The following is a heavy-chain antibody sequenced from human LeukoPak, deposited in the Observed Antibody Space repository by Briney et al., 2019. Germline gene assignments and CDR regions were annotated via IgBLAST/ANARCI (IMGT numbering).Heavy chain of an antibody. CDR2: INHSGST. D-gene: IGHD2-15*01. Sequence: SETLSLTCAVYGGSFSGYYWSWIRQPPGKGLEWIGEINHSGSTNYNPSLKSRVTTSVDTSKNQFSLKLSSVTAADTAVYYCASRYCSGGSCYLSYYGMDVWGKGTTVTVSS. V-gene: IGHV4-34*01. CDR1: GGSFSGYY. J-gene: IGHJ6*04. CDR3: ASRYCSGGSCYLSYYGMDV.